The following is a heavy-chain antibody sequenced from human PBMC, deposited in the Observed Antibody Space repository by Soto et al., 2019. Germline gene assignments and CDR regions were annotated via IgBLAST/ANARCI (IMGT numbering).Heavy chain of an antibody. CDR2: ISSSSSTI. J-gene: IGHJ5*01. CDR3: ARDGNMFLGVMWS. V-gene: IGHV3-48*01. Sequence: GGSLRLSCAASGFTLSSYSMNWVRQAPGKGLEWGSYISSSSSTIYYPHTVKGRFTISRNNAKNSLYVKMISLGAENTAVYYCARDGNMFLGVMWSWGQGTLVTVSS. D-gene: IGHD3-10*01. CDR1: GFTLSSYS.